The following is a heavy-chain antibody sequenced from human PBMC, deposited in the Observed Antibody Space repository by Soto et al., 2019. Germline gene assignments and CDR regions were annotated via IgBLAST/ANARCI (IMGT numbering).Heavy chain of an antibody. J-gene: IGHJ4*02. D-gene: IGHD5-18*01. V-gene: IGHV1-18*01. CDR2: ISAYNGNT. Sequence: QVQLVQSGAEVKKPGASVKVSCKASGYTFTSYGISWVRQAPGQGLEWMGWISAYNGNTNYEQKLQGRVTMTTDTTTSTAYMELRSLRADDTAVYYWAGDQFDSYGPKGGFDYWGQGTLVTVSS. CDR3: AGDQFDSYGPKGGFDY. CDR1: GYTFTSYG.